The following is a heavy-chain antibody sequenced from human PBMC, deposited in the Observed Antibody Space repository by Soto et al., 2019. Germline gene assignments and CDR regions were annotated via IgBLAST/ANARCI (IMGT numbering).Heavy chain of an antibody. CDR1: GFTFSNAW. CDR3: TTHYGSGSYGY. Sequence: EVQLVESGGGLVKPGGSLRLSCAASGFTFSNAWMSWVRQAPGKGLEWVGRIKSKTDGGTTDYAAPVKGRFTISRDDSKTTLYLQMNSLKTEDTAVYYCTTHYGSGSYGYWGQGTLVTVSS. CDR2: IKSKTDGGTT. J-gene: IGHJ4*02. D-gene: IGHD3-10*01. V-gene: IGHV3-15*01.